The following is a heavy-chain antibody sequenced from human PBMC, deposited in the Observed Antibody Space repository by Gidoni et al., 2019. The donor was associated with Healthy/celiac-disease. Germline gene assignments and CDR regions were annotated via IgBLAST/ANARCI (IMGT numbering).Heavy chain of an antibody. CDR1: GYTFTDYY. CDR3: ATVRHEVGNSHYYYYYMDV. D-gene: IGHD4-4*01. CDR2: VDPEDGET. Sequence: EVQLVQSGAEVKKPGATVKISCKVSGYTFTDYYIHRVQQAPGKGLEWMGLVDPEDGETINAEKFKGRVTITADTSTDTAYMELSSLRSEDTAVYYCATVRHEVGNSHYYYYYMDVWGKGTTVTVSS. V-gene: IGHV1-69-2*01. J-gene: IGHJ6*03.